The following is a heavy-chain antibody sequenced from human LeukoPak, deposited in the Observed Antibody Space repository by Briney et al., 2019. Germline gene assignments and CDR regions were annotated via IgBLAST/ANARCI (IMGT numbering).Heavy chain of an antibody. D-gene: IGHD3-16*01. CDR2: IYYSGST. Sequence: PSETLSLTCTVSGVSISTSTYYWAWIRQPPGKGLEWIGYIYYSGSTNYNPSLKSRVTISLDTSKNQFSLKLSSVTAADTALYYCARVKGGAHPDWGRGTLVTVSS. CDR3: ARVKGGAHPD. CDR1: GVSISTSTYY. J-gene: IGHJ4*02. V-gene: IGHV4-61*05.